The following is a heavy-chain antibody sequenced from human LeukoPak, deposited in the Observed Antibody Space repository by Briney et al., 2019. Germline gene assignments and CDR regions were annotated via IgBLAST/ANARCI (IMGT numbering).Heavy chain of an antibody. Sequence: PSETLSLTCAVYGVSFSGYDSSWIRQAPGKGREWIGESNHIVSTNYNPSLKSRVTISLDTSKNQFSLKLSSVAAADTAVYYCERGGRGGNCLDAFDIWGQGTMVTVSS. D-gene: IGHD4-23*01. CDR2: SNHIVST. J-gene: IGHJ3*02. CDR1: GVSFSGYD. CDR3: ERGGRGGNCLDAFDI. V-gene: IGHV4-34*01.